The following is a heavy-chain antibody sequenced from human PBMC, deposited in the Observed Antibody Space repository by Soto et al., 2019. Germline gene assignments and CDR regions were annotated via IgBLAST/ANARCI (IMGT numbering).Heavy chain of an antibody. Sequence: EVQLVESGGGLVQPGGSLRLSCAASGFTFSSYWMSWVRQAPGKGLEWVANIKQDGSEKYYVDSVKGRFTISRDNAKNSLYLQMNSLRAEDTAVYYCARDRGSWNYVVYYYMDVWGKGTTVTVSS. D-gene: IGHD1-7*01. CDR3: ARDRGSWNYVVYYYMDV. V-gene: IGHV3-7*01. J-gene: IGHJ6*03. CDR1: GFTFSSYW. CDR2: IKQDGSEK.